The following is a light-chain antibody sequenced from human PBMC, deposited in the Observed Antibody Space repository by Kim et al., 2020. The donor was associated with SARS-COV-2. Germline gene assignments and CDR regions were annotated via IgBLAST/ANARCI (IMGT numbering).Light chain of an antibody. V-gene: IGLV10-54*01. CDR2: RNG. CDR1: SNNVGNQG. J-gene: IGLJ3*02. CDR3: SAWDSSLSAWV. Sequence: LTQPPSVSKGLRQTATLSCTGNSNNVGNQGAAWLQQHQGHPPKLVSYRNGNRPSGISGRLSASRSGNTAFLTIAGLQVEDEADYYCSAWDSSLSAWVFGGGTQLTVL.